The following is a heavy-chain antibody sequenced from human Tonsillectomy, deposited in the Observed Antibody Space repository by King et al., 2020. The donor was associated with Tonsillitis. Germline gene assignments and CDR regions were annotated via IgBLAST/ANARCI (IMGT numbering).Heavy chain of an antibody. J-gene: IGHJ4*02. Sequence: VQLVESGGGLVQPGGSLRLSCAASGFTFSSYSMNWVRQAPRKGLEWVSYISSSSSTIYYAASVKGRFTISRDNAKNSLYLQMNSLRAEDTAVYYCARGRGYSSTWYEFFFDYWGQGTLVTVSS. V-gene: IGHV3-48*01. D-gene: IGHD6-13*01. CDR1: GFTFSSYS. CDR2: ISSSSSTI. CDR3: ARGRGYSSTWYEFFFDY.